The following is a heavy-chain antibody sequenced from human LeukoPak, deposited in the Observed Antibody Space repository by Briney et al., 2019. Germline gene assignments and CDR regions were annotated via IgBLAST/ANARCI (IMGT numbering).Heavy chain of an antibody. CDR1: GGSISGVSYF. CDR3: ARDGPYSSSSNWFDP. D-gene: IGHD6-6*01. V-gene: IGHV4-61*01. CDR2: IYYTGST. Sequence: SETLSLTCTVSGGSISGVSYFWSWIRQPPGKGLEWIGYIYYTGSTNFNPSLKSRVTMSVDASKSQFSLKLSSVTAADTAMYYCARDGPYSSSSNWFDPWGQGTLVTVSS. J-gene: IGHJ5*02.